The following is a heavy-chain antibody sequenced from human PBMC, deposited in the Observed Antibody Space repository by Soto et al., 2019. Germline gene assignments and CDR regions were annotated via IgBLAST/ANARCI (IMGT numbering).Heavy chain of an antibody. CDR1: GFTFSSYI. J-gene: IGHJ5*02. Sequence: PGGSLRLSCAASGFTFSSYIMNWVRQAPGKGLEWVSYISSSSSTIYYADSVKGRFTISRDNAKNSLYLQMNSLRDEDTAVYYCASSIAARRWFDTWGKGNQLPVSS. CDR2: ISSSSSTI. D-gene: IGHD6-6*01. V-gene: IGHV3-48*02. CDR3: ASSIAARRWFDT.